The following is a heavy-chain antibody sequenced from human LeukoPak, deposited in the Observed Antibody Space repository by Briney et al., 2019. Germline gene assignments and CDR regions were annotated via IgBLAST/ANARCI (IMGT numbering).Heavy chain of an antibody. CDR1: GYTFTSYD. J-gene: IGHJ4*02. CDR2: MNPNSGNT. D-gene: IGHD3-22*01. V-gene: IGHV1-8*01. CDR3: ARDLTYYYDSSGYGRYFDY. Sequence: GASVKVSCKASGYTFTSYDINWVRQATGQGLEWMGWMNPNSGNTGYAQKFQDRVTMTRNTSISTAYMELSSLRSEDTAVYYCARDLTYYYDSSGYGRYFDYWGQGTLVTVSS.